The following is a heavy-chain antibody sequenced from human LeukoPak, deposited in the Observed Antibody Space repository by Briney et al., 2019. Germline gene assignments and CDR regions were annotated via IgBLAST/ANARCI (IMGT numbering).Heavy chain of an antibody. J-gene: IGHJ4*02. D-gene: IGHD2/OR15-2a*01. CDR3: SEGYFEPFDH. CDR2: LSYTGKT. CDR1: GASVSSSH. Sequence: SETLSLTCVVSGASVSSSHWNWIRQLPGKGLEWIGCLSYTGKTDYNPSLASRVTISLGTSENQVSLKLRSVTAADTAVYYCSEGYFEPFDHWGQGTLVTVSP. V-gene: IGHV4-59*02.